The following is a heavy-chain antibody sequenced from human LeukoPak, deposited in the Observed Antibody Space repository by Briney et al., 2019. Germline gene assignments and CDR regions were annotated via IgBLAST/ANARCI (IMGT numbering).Heavy chain of an antibody. Sequence: ASVKVSCKASGYTFTGYYMHWVRQAPGQGLEWMGWINPNSGGTNYAQKFQGWVTMTRDTSISTAYMELSRLRSDDTVVYYCARDNYGSGEANWFDPWGQGTLVTVSS. CDR1: GYTFTGYY. CDR3: ARDNYGSGEANWFDP. J-gene: IGHJ5*02. V-gene: IGHV1-2*04. D-gene: IGHD3-10*01. CDR2: INPNSGGT.